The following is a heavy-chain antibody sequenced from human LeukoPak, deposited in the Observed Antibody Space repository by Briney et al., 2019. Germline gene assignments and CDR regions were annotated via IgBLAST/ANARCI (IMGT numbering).Heavy chain of an antibody. CDR2: INPNSGGT. D-gene: IGHD3-9*01. V-gene: IGHV1-2*06. CDR3: ARDRVLNYDILTGYRAYNWFDP. CDR1: GYTFTGYY. J-gene: IGHJ5*02. Sequence: ASVKVSCKASGYTFTGYYMHWVRQAPGQGLEWMGRINPNSGGTNYAQKFQVRVTMTRDTSISTAYMELSRLRSDDTAVYYCARDRVLNYDILTGYRAYNWFDPWGQGTLVTVSS.